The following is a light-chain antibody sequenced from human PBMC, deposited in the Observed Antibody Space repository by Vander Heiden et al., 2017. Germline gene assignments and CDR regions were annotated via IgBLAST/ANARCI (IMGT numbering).Light chain of an antibody. CDR1: AFPNQY. CDR2: EDN. CDR3: QSADNSGSYAL. V-gene: IGLV3-25*03. Sequence: SSELTQTPSVSVSPGQTARITCSGDAFPNQYAYWYQQKAGQAPVLVIYEDNERPSGIPEQFSGSTSGTIVTLTISGVQAEDEADYYCQSADNSGSYALFGGGTKLTVL. J-gene: IGLJ3*02.